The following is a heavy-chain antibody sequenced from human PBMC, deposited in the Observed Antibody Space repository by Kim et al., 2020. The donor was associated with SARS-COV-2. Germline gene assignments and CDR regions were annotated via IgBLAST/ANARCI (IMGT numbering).Heavy chain of an antibody. Sequence: KFRGRVTITADKSTSTAYVELSSLRSEDTAVYYCARDPYGDYDYYYGMDVWGQGTTVTVSS. V-gene: IGHV1-69*04. J-gene: IGHJ6*02. CDR3: ARDPYGDYDYYYGMDV. D-gene: IGHD4-17*01.